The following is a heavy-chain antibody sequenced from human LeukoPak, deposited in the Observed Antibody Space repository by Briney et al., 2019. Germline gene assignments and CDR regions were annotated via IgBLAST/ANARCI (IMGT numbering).Heavy chain of an antibody. V-gene: IGHV3-23*01. CDR3: AELGITMIGGV. CDR1: GFTFSTYG. D-gene: IGHD3-10*02. Sequence: GGSLRLSCAASGFTFSTYGMSWVRQAPGRGLEWVSAISGSSDATFYADSVQGRFTVSRDNSKNTLYLQMNSLRAEDTAVYYCAELGITMIGGVWGKGTTVTISS. CDR2: ISGSSDAT. J-gene: IGHJ6*04.